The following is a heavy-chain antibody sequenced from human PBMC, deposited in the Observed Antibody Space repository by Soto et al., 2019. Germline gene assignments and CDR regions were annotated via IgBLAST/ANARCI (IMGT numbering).Heavy chain of an antibody. Sequence: EVQLAESGGGLAQPGGSLRLSCAASGFTLSGYAMDWVRQAPGKGLEYVSGISSNGVGTYYANSVQGRFTISRDNSKNTVYLQMGSLRPEDMDVYYCAMRARPEFYYMDVWGKGTKVTVSS. CDR2: ISSNGVGT. CDR3: AMRARPEFYYMDV. D-gene: IGHD6-6*01. CDR1: GFTLSGYA. J-gene: IGHJ6*03. V-gene: IGHV3-64*01.